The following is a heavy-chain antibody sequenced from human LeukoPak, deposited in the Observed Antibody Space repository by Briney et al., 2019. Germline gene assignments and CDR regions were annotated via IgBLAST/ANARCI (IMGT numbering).Heavy chain of an antibody. J-gene: IGHJ5*02. CDR3: ARRGGYYGSGKTYWSDP. CDR1: GGSINSSSYY. CDR2: IYYTGSP. V-gene: IGHV4-39*01. D-gene: IGHD3-10*01. Sequence: SETLSLTCTVSGGSINSSSYYWVWIRQPPGKGLEWIGTIYYTGSPYYNPSLKSRVTISIDTSKNQFSLKLSSVTAADTAVYYCARRGGYYGSGKTYWSDPWGQGTLVTVSS.